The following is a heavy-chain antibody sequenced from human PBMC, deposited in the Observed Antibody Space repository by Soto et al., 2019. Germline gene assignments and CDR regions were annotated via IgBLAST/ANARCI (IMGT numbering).Heavy chain of an antibody. CDR1: GGSISSSSYY. J-gene: IGHJ6*03. D-gene: IGHD6-6*01. V-gene: IGHV4-39*01. Sequence: SETLSLTCTVSGGSISSSSYYWGWIRQPPGKGLEWIGSIYYSGSTYYNPSLKSRVTISVDTSKNQFSLKLSSVTAADTAVYYGARRNIAARPPNYYYYYMDVWGKGTTVTVSS. CDR2: IYYSGST. CDR3: ARRNIAARPPNYYYYYMDV.